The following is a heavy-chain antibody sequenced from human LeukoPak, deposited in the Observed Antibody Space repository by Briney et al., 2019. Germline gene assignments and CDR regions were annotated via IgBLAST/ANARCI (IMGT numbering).Heavy chain of an antibody. CDR1: GGSISSYY. D-gene: IGHD3-3*01. V-gene: IGHV4-59*01. J-gene: IGHJ3*02. CDR3: ARGPPPYYDFWSGYFNAFDI. CDR2: IYYSGST. Sequence: PSETLSLTCTVSGGSISSYYWSWMRQPPGKGLEWIGYIYYSGSTNYNPSLKSRVTISVDTSKNQFSLKLSSVTAADTAVYYCARGPPPYYDFWSGYFNAFDIWGQGTMVTVSS.